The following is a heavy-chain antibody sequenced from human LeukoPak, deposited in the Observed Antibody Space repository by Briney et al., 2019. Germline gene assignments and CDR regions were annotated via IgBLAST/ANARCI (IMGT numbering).Heavy chain of an antibody. J-gene: IGHJ4*02. CDR3: AKDGGDSSGYYLDY. CDR2: ISGSGGST. V-gene: IGHV3-23*01. D-gene: IGHD3-22*01. CDR1: GFTFSSYA. Sequence: GGSLRLSCAASGFTFSSYAMSWVRQAPGKGLEWVSAISGSGGSTYYADSVKGRFTISRDNSKNTLYLQMNSLRAEDTAVYYCAKDGGDSSGYYLDYWGQGTLVTVSS.